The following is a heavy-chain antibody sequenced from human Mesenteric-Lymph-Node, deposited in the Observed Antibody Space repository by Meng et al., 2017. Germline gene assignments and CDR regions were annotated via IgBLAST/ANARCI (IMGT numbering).Heavy chain of an antibody. J-gene: IGHJ4*02. CDR3: ARSWVTTGLFDS. V-gene: IGHV4-4*02. CDR2: FHPGSGA. D-gene: IGHD4-17*01. CDR1: GGSISGGTW. Sequence: QVQLQESGPGLVKPSGTLSLTCAVSGGSISGGTWWSWVRQPPGKGLQWIGQFHPGSGAAYNPSLETRVTISVDTSKNQFSLQLTSMTAADTAVYYCARSWVTTGLFDSWGRGTLVTVSS.